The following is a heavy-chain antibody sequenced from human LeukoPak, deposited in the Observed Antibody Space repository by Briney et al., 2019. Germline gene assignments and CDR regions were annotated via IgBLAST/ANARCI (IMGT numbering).Heavy chain of an antibody. V-gene: IGHV3-7*01. CDR1: GFTLSSYW. CDR2: IKQDGSEK. J-gene: IGHJ4*02. D-gene: IGHD2-2*02. CDR3: AREGRYCSSTSCYNYFDY. Sequence: GGSLRLSCAASGFTLSSYWMSWVRQAPGKGLEWVANIKQDGSEKYYVDSVKGRFTISRDNAKNSLYLQMNSLRAEDTAVYYCAREGRYCSSTSCYNYFDYWGQGTLVTVSS.